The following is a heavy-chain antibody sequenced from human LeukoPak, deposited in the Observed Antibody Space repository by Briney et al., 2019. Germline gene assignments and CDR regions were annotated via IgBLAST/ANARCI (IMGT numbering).Heavy chain of an antibody. CDR2: INHSGST. CDR1: GGSFSGYY. CDR3: ARHYSDGSTPREFDY. J-gene: IGHJ4*02. V-gene: IGHV4-34*01. D-gene: IGHD2-15*01. Sequence: SETLSFTCAVYGGSFSGYYWSWICQPPGKGLEWIGEINHSGSTNYNPSLKSRVTISIDTSKNQFSLKLSSVTAADTAVYYCARHYSDGSTPREFDYWGQGTLVTVSS.